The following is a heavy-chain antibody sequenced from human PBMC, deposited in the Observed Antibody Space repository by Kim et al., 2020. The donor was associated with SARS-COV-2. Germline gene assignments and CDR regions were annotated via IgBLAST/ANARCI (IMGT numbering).Heavy chain of an antibody. V-gene: IGHV1-2*06. Sequence: ASVKVSCKASGYNFTGYYLHWMRQAPGQGLEWMGRIDPNSGGKNYPQKFQGRVTITRDTSISTAYMELSRVRSDDTAVYYCATSITMVGYGMDVWGQGTTVTVSS. CDR1: GYNFTGYY. CDR2: IDPNSGGK. D-gene: IGHD3-10*01. CDR3: ATSITMVGYGMDV. J-gene: IGHJ6*02.